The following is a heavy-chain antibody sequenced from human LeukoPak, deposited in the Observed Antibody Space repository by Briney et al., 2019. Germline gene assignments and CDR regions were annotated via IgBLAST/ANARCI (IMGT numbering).Heavy chain of an antibody. CDR3: AKDAQGLVRGGIYFDF. CDR2: MSGSGSST. D-gene: IGHD6-19*01. V-gene: IGHV3-23*01. J-gene: IGHJ4*02. CDR1: GFTFKTYA. Sequence: GGSLRLSCAASGFTFKTYAMNWVRQVPGKGPEWVSRMSGSGSSTDYADSVKGRFTISRDNSKNTLYLQMNSLRAEDTALYYCAKDAQGLVRGGIYFDFWGQGSLVTVSS.